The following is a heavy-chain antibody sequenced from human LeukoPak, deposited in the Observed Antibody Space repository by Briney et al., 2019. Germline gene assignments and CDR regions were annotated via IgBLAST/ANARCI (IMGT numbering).Heavy chain of an antibody. CDR2: IYYSGST. Sequence: SETLSLTCTVSGGSISSYYWSWIRQPPGKGLEWIGYIYYSGSTNYNPSLKSRVTISVDRSKNQFSLKLSSVTAADTAVYYCARGDEYYYYMDVWGKGTTVTVSS. CDR3: ARGDEYYYYMDV. CDR1: GGSISSYY. J-gene: IGHJ6*03. V-gene: IGHV4-59*12.